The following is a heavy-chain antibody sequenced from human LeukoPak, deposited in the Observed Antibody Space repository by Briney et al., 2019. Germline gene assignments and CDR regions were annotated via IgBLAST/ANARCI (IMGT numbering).Heavy chain of an antibody. CDR1: GGSISSYY. CDR3: ARDKTRGLGYSYSKSGNYFDY. Sequence: PSETLSLTCTVSGGSISSYYWSWIRQPPGKGLEWIGYIYYSGSTKYNPSLKSRVSMSVDTSKNQFSLKLSSVTAADTAVYSCARDKTRGLGYSYSKSGNYFDYWGQGTLVTVSS. J-gene: IGHJ4*02. CDR2: IYYSGST. D-gene: IGHD5-18*01. V-gene: IGHV4-59*01.